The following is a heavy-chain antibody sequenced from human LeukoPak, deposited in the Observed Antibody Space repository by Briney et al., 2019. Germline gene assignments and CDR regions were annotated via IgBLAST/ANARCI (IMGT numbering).Heavy chain of an antibody. Sequence: RASVKVSCKASGGTFSSYAISWVRQAPGQGLEWMGGIIPIFGTANYAQKFQGRGTITADKSTSTAYMELSSLRSEDTAVYYCARDPGYDYVWGSFFDYWGQGTLVTVSS. CDR2: IIPIFGTA. J-gene: IGHJ4*02. D-gene: IGHD3-16*01. V-gene: IGHV1-69*06. CDR3: ARDPGYDYVWGSFFDY. CDR1: GGTFSSYA.